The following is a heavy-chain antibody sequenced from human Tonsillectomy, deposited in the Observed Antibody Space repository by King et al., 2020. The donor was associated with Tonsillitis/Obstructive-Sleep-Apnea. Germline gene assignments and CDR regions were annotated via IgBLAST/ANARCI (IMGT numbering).Heavy chain of an antibody. Sequence: QLVQSGAEVKKPGESLKISCKGSGYSFTSYWIGWVRQMPGKGLEWMGIIYPGDSDTRYSPSFQGQVTISADKSISTAYLQWSSLKASDTAMYYCGRQARAHLGELSHAFDIWGQGTMVTVSS. CDR2: IYPGDSDT. CDR3: GRQARAHLGELSHAFDI. J-gene: IGHJ3*02. CDR1: GYSFTSYW. D-gene: IGHD3-16*02. V-gene: IGHV5-51*01.